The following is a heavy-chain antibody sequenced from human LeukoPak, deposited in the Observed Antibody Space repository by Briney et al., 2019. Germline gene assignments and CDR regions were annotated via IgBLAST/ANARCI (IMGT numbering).Heavy chain of an antibody. D-gene: IGHD4-17*01. Sequence: SEALSLTCTVSSDSISSGDYYWSWIRQPAGKGLEFIGYINKKGGTFYNPPLKSRVSISIDTSKNQFSLKLTSVTAADTAVYFCAREHKSYGDYPYYFDSWGQGTLVTVSS. V-gene: IGHV4-30-4*01. CDR1: SDSISSGDYY. CDR3: AREHKSYGDYPYYFDS. CDR2: INKKGGT. J-gene: IGHJ4*02.